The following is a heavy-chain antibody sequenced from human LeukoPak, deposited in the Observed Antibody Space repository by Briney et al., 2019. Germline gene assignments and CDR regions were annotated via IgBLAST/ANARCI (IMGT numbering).Heavy chain of an antibody. V-gene: IGHV4-34*01. J-gene: IGHJ4*02. Sequence: SETLSLTCAVYGGSFSGYYWSWIRQPPGKGLEWIWEINHSGSTNYNPSLKSRVTISVDTSKNQFSLKLSSVTAADTAVYYCARSIQLWPHSTFDYWGQGTLVTVSS. CDR3: ARSIQLWPHSTFDY. CDR1: GGSFSGYY. D-gene: IGHD5-18*01. CDR2: INHSGST.